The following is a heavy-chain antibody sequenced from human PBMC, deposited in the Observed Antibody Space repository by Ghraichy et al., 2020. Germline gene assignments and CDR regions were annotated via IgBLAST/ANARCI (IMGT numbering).Heavy chain of an antibody. Sequence: LSLTCAASGFTFSSYSMNWVRQAPGKGLEWVSFISSSSGYIYYADSVTGRFTISRDNAKNSLYLQMNSLRAEDTAVYYCARVLGHYDSSGYYYGEGAFDIWGQGTMVTVSS. D-gene: IGHD3-22*01. CDR2: ISSSSGYI. V-gene: IGHV3-21*01. J-gene: IGHJ3*02. CDR1: GFTFSSYS. CDR3: ARVLGHYDSSGYYYGEGAFDI.